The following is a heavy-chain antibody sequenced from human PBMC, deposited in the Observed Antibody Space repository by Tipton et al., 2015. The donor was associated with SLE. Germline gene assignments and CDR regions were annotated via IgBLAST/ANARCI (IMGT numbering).Heavy chain of an antibody. Sequence: TLSFTCTVSGGSISSSSYYWSWIRQPPGMGLEWIGEINHSGSTNYNPSLKSRVTISVDTSKNQFSLKLSSVTAADTAVYYCARRMGGAARPRAFDIWGQGTMVTVSS. V-gene: IGHV4-39*07. CDR3: ARRMGGAARPRAFDI. CDR1: GGSISSSSYY. D-gene: IGHD6-6*01. CDR2: INHSGST. J-gene: IGHJ3*02.